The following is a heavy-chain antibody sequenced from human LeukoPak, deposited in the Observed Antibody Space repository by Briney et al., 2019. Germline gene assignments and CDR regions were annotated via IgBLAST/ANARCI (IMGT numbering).Heavy chain of an antibody. CDR2: IYYGGST. V-gene: IGHV4-59*01. D-gene: IGHD2-2*01. Sequence: SETLSLTCTISGCPISSYYWSWIRQPPGKGLEWIGHIYYGGSTNYSPSLKSRVTISIDTSKNQFSLRLSSVTAADTAVYYCARVRGGLGYCSSTSCYRFDPWGQGTLVTVSS. J-gene: IGHJ5*02. CDR3: ARVRGGLGYCSSTSCYRFDP. CDR1: GCPISSYY.